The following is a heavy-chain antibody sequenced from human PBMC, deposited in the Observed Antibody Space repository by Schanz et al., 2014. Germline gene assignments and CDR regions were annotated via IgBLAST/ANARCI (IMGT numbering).Heavy chain of an antibody. Sequence: EVQLVESGGGLVQPGGSLRLSCAASGFTFSSCAMSWVRQAPGKGLEWVSAISSSGSSTFYADSVKGRFTISRDNSKSMLYLQMNSLSAEDTAIYHCASSRSSSGNYDYWGQGNLVTVSS. CDR3: ASSRSSSGNYDY. V-gene: IGHV3-23*04. J-gene: IGHJ4*02. D-gene: IGHD6-19*01. CDR1: GFTFSSCA. CDR2: ISSSGSST.